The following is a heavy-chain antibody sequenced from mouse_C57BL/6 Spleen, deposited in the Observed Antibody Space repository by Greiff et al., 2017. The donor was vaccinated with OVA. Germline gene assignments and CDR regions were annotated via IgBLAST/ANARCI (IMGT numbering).Heavy chain of an antibody. CDR3: ARGDDYDVEGYFDY. CDR2: ISSGSSTI. Sequence: EVKLMESGGGLVKPGGSLKLSCAASGFTFSDYGMHWVRQAPEKGLEWVAYISSGSSTIYYADTVKGRFTISRDNAKNTLFLQMTSLRSEDTAMYYCARGDDYDVEGYFDYWGQGTTLTVSS. CDR1: GFTFSDYG. J-gene: IGHJ2*01. D-gene: IGHD2-4*01. V-gene: IGHV5-17*01.